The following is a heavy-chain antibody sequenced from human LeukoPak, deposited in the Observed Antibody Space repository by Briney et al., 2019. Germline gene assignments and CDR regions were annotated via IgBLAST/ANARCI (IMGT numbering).Heavy chain of an antibody. CDR1: GFTFSSYA. V-gene: IGHV3-23*01. J-gene: IGHJ5*02. D-gene: IGHD3-10*01. Sequence: PGGSLRLSCAASGFTFSSYAMSWVRQAPGKGLEWVSAISGSGGSTYYADSVKGRFTISRDNSKNTLYLQMNSLRAEDTAVYYCAKSEVVLLCFGESVDWFDPWGQGTLVTVSS. CDR2: ISGSGGST. CDR3: AKSEVVLLCFGESVDWFDP.